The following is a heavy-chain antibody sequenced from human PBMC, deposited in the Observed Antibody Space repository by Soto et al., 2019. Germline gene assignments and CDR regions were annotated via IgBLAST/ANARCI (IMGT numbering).Heavy chain of an antibody. D-gene: IGHD5-18*01. J-gene: IGHJ4*02. V-gene: IGHV3-74*01. CDR3: AKRFWSGGTSMGPFDY. Sequence: GGSLRLSCTASGFTFSTFWMHWVRQVPGKGLVWVSRLDSDGSRTTYADSVKGRFTISRDTSKNTLHLQINNLRAEDTAVYYSAKRFWSGGTSMGPFDYWGQGTLVTVSS. CDR2: LDSDGSRT. CDR1: GFTFSTFW.